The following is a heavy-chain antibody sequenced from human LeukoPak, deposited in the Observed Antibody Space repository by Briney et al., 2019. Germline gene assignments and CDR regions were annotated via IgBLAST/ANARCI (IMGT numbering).Heavy chain of an antibody. J-gene: IGHJ4*02. CDR1: GYSFTSYX. V-gene: IGHV5-51*01. CDR3: ARQGGGSYLFY. Sequence: GSGYSFTSYXXGWVRQMPGKXXEWMGIIYPGDSDTRYSPSFQGQVTISADKSISTAYLQWSSLKASDTAMYYCARQGGGSYLFYWGQGALVTVSS. CDR2: IYPGDSDT. D-gene: IGHD1-26*01.